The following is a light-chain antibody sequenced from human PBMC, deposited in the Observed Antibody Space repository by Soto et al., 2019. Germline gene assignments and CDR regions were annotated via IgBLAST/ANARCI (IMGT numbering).Light chain of an antibody. Sequence: LTQSPGTLSLSPGERATITCRASQGIDTSLAWYQQKPGKAPKLLIYAASNFQSGVPSRFSGSGSGTHFTLTISSLQPEDFATYYCQQLHGYPITFGQGTRLEIK. J-gene: IGKJ5*01. CDR1: QGIDTS. V-gene: IGKV1-9*01. CDR3: QQLHGYPIT. CDR2: AAS.